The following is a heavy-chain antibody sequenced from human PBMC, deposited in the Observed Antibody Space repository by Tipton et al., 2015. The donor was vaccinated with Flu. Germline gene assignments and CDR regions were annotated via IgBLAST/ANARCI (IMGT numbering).Heavy chain of an antibody. CDR1: GFTVNSYY. CDR3: TRGGGRLDWFDP. V-gene: IGHV3-53*01. J-gene: IGHJ5*02. D-gene: IGHD3-10*01. Sequence: AVSGFTVNSYYMSWVRQAPGKGLEWVSVLYTGGGTTYADSVKGRFTISRDDSKSTLYLQMNSLRAEDTAVYYCTRGGGRLDWFDPWGQGTLVTVSS. CDR2: LYTGGGT.